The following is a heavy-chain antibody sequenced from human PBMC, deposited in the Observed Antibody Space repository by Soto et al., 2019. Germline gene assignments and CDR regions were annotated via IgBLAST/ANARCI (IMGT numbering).Heavy chain of an antibody. J-gene: IGHJ6*02. CDR2: IYYSGST. CDR1: GGSVSSGSYY. V-gene: IGHV4-61*01. Sequence: QVQLQESGPGLVKPSETLSLTCTVSGGSVSSGSYYWSWIRQPPGKGLEWIGYIYYSGSTNYNPSLQLRVPLSGDPSKNPFSLKLSSVTAADTAVYYCASDQEVEHYYSGMDVWGQGTTVTVSS. CDR3: ASDQEVEHYYSGMDV.